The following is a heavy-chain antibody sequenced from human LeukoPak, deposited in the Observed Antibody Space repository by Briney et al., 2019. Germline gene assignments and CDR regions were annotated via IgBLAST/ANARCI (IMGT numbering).Heavy chain of an antibody. CDR2: MNPKSGDT. J-gene: IGHJ5*02. V-gene: IGHV1-8*03. CDR3: ARGVGT. Sequence: ASVKVSCKASGYSFTNYDINWVRQATGQGLEWMGWMNPKSGDTGYSQKFQGRVFITRDTSINTAYMELSSLGSDDTAVYYCARGVGTWGQGTLVTVSS. D-gene: IGHD1-26*01. CDR1: GYSFTNYD.